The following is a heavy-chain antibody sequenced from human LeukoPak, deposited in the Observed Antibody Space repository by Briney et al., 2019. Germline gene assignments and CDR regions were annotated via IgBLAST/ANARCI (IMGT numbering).Heavy chain of an antibody. CDR1: GVSFSGYY. CDR2: INHSGST. V-gene: IGHV4-34*01. J-gene: IGHJ4*02. Sequence: KASETLSLTCAVYGVSFSGYYWSWIRQPPGKGLEWIGEINHSGSTNYNPSLKSRVTISVDTSKNQFSLKLSSVTAADTAVYYCARETTTGYWKTFDYWGQGTLVTVSS. D-gene: IGHD2-15*01. CDR3: ARETTTGYWKTFDY.